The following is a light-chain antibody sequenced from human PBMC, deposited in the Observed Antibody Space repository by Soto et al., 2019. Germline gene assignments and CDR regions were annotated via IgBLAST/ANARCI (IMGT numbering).Light chain of an antibody. CDR1: SSDVGNYKY. V-gene: IGLV2-14*01. CDR3: FSYTSSGTYV. J-gene: IGLJ1*01. Sequence: QSALTQPASVSGSPGQSITISCPGTSSDVGNYKYVSWYQQHPGKAPKLMIYEVSNRPSGVSNRSSGSKSGNTASLTISGLQAEDETDYYCFSYTSSGTYVFGTG. CDR2: EVS.